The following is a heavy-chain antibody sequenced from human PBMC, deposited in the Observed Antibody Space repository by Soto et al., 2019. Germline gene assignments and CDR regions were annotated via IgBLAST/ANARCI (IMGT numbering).Heavy chain of an antibody. CDR2: IYYSGST. Sequence: QVQLQESGPGLVKPSQTLSLTCTVSGGSISSGDYYWSWIRQPPGKGLEWIGYIYYSGSTYYNPSLNSRDTISVDTSKNHFSLKLSSVTAADTAVYYCARVGFGELLAHGMDVWGQGTTVTVSS. CDR3: ARVGFGELLAHGMDV. CDR1: GGSISSGDYY. D-gene: IGHD3-10*01. V-gene: IGHV4-30-4*01. J-gene: IGHJ6*02.